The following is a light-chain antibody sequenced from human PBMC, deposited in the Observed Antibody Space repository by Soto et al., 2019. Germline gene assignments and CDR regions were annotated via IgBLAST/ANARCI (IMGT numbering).Light chain of an antibody. Sequence: ENVLTQSPGTLSLSPGERATLSCRASQRVSSGYLAWYQQKPGQAPRLLIYGASSRATGIPDRFSGSGSGTDFTLTISRLEPEDFAVYYCQQYGSSQWTFGQGTKVDIK. V-gene: IGKV3-20*01. CDR1: QRVSSGY. CDR3: QQYGSSQWT. CDR2: GAS. J-gene: IGKJ1*01.